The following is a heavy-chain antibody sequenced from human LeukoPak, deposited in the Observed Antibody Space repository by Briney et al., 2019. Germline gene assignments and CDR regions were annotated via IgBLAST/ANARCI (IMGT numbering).Heavy chain of an antibody. D-gene: IGHD3-9*01. J-gene: IGHJ4*02. CDR3: AISGRDILTGYFSY. Sequence: GGSLRLSCAASGFTFSDYALHWVRQAPGKGLEWVAVISYDGSNKYYANSVKGRFTISRDNSKNTLYLQMNSLRAEDTAVYYCAISGRDILTGYFSYWGQGTLVTVSS. V-gene: IGHV3-30-3*01. CDR2: ISYDGSNK. CDR1: GFTFSDYA.